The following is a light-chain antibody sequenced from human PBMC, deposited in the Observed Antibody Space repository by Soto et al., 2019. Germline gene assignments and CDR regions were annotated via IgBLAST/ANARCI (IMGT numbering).Light chain of an antibody. CDR3: QQLKSYPQT. CDR1: QGISSY. V-gene: IGKV1-9*01. J-gene: IGKJ1*01. CDR2: AAS. Sequence: IQLTQSPSFLSACVGVRVAITCRASQGISSYLAWYQKKPGKAPKLLMYAASTLQSGVPSRFSGSGSGTEFTLTISSLQPEDFATYYCQQLKSYPQTFGQGTKVDIK.